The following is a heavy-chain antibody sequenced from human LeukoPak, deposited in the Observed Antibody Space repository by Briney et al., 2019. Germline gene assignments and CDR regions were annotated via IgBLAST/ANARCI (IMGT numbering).Heavy chain of an antibody. CDR2: FDPEDGET. CDR3: ATDGGYSYGYAVGY. D-gene: IGHD5-18*01. V-gene: IGHV1-24*01. J-gene: IGHJ4*02. Sequence: ASVKVSCKVSGYTPTELSMHWVRQAPGKGLEWMGGFDPEDGETIYAQKFQGRVTMTEDTSTDTAYMELSSLRSEDTAVYYCATDGGYSYGYAVGYWGQGTLVTVSS. CDR1: GYTPTELS.